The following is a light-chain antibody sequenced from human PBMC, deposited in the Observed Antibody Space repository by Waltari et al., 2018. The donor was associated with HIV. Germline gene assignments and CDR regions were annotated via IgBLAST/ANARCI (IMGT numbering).Light chain of an antibody. CDR3: QVWDPSSDHVV. CDR2: DDS. CDR1: ALETTN. V-gene: IGLV3-21*02. Sequence: SSVLTQPPSVSVAPGQTAGITCGGNALETTNVHWDQQKPGQAPVLVVYDDSDRPSGIPERFSGSNSGNTATLTITRVEAGDEADYYCQVWDPSSDHVVFGGGTKLTVL. J-gene: IGLJ2*01.